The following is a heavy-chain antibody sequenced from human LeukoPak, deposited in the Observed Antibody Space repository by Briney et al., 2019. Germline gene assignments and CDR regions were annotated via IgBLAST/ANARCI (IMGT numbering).Heavy chain of an antibody. Sequence: AASVKVSCKVSGYTLTELSMHWVRQAPGKGLEWMGGFDPEDGETIYAQKFQGRVTMTEDTSTDTAYMELSSLRSEDTAVYYCATLAGAGRILTGYLFDPWGQGTLVTVSS. CDR1: GYTLTELS. CDR2: FDPEDGET. D-gene: IGHD3-9*01. J-gene: IGHJ5*02. CDR3: ATLAGAGRILTGYLFDP. V-gene: IGHV1-24*01.